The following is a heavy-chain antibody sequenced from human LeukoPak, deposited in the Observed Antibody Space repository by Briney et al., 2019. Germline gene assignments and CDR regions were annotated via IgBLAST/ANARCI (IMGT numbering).Heavy chain of an antibody. J-gene: IGHJ4*02. Sequence: PGGSLRLSCAASGFTFSSYSMNWVRQPPGKWLEWVSSISSSSYIYYADSVKGRFTISRDNAKNSLYLQMNSLRAEDTAVYYCARETHDYVWGSLGYFDYWGQGTLVTVSS. D-gene: IGHD3-16*01. V-gene: IGHV3-21*01. CDR3: ARETHDYVWGSLGYFDY. CDR1: GFTFSSYS. CDR2: ISSSSYI.